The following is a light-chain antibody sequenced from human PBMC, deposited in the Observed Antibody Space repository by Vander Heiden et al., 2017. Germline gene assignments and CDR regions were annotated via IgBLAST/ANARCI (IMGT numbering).Light chain of an antibody. Sequence: QSVLTQPPSVSGAPGRRVTISCTGSSSNIGAGYDVHWYQRLPGTAPKLLIYGNNNRPSGVPDRFSGSRSGTSVSLAITGLQAEDEADYYCQSSDSSLGGLVFGGGTKLTVL. CDR1: SSNIGAGYD. CDR3: QSSDSSLGGLV. J-gene: IGLJ2*01. CDR2: GNN. V-gene: IGLV1-40*01.